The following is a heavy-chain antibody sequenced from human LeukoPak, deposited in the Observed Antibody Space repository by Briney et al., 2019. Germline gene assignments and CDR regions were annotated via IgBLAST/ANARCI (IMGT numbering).Heavy chain of an antibody. CDR3: ARGGYGDYYYYYMDV. Sequence: GGSLRLSCAASGFTFDDYTMHWVRQAPGKGLEWVSVIYSGGSTYYADSVKGRFTISRDNSKNTLYLQMNSLRAEDTAVYYCARGGYGDYYYYYMDVWGKGTTVTISS. D-gene: IGHD4-17*01. CDR2: IYSGGST. J-gene: IGHJ6*03. CDR1: GFTFDDYT. V-gene: IGHV3-66*01.